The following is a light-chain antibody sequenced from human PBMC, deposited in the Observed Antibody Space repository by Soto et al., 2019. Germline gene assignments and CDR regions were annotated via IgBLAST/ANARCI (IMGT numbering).Light chain of an antibody. CDR2: GAS. Sequence: EIILTQSPDTLSLSPGEGATLSCRASQTVSSNYLAWCQQRPGQAPRLLIYGASTRAAGIPDRLSGSGSGTEFTLPITTLEPEDSAVYFCQQYTGPPTTFGQGTRLE. CDR3: QQYTGPPTT. J-gene: IGKJ5*01. V-gene: IGKV3-20*01. CDR1: QTVSSNY.